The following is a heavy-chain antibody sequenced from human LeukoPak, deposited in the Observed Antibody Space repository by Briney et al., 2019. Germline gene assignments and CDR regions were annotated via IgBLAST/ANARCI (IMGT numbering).Heavy chain of an antibody. CDR2: IYYSGST. D-gene: IGHD6-6*01. Sequence: SQTLSLTCTVSGGSISSGDYYWGWIRQPPGKGLEWLGYIYYSGSTYYSPSLKSRVTMSVDTSKSQFSLNLTSVTAADTAVYYCARDRAARLTSGFDYWGQGTLVTVSS. CDR3: ARDRAARLTSGFDY. J-gene: IGHJ4*02. V-gene: IGHV4-30-4*01. CDR1: GGSISSGDYY.